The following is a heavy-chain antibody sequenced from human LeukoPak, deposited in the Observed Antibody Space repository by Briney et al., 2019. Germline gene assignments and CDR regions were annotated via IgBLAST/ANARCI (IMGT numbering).Heavy chain of an antibody. V-gene: IGHV3-66*01. CDR2: IYSGGST. Sequence: GGSLRLSCAASGFTVSSNYMSWVRQAPGKGLEWVSVIYSGGSTYYADSVKGRFTISRDNSKSTLYLQMNSLRAEDTAVYYCAREGVGATYHYYGMDVWGQGTTVTVSS. D-gene: IGHD1-26*01. J-gene: IGHJ6*02. CDR3: AREGVGATYHYYGMDV. CDR1: GFTVSSNY.